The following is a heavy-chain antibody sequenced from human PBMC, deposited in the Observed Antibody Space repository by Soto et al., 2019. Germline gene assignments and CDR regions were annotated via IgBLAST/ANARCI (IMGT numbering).Heavy chain of an antibody. CDR1: GFTFSSYS. D-gene: IGHD2-21*02. Sequence: EVQLVESGGGLVKPGGSLRLSCAASGFTFSSYSMNWVRQAPGKGLEWVSSISSSSSYIYYADSVKGRFTISRDNAKNSLYLQMNSLRAEDTAVYYCARGVVVTATPFDYWGQGILVTVSS. V-gene: IGHV3-21*01. CDR3: ARGVVVTATPFDY. J-gene: IGHJ4*02. CDR2: ISSSSSYI.